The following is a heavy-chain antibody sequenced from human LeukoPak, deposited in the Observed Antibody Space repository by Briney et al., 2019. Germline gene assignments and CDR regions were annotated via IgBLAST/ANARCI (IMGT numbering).Heavy chain of an antibody. CDR2: ISGSGGSI. J-gene: IGHJ4*02. D-gene: IGHD5-24*01. CDR3: AKGGDGYNYYFDY. CDR1: GFTFSDYA. V-gene: IGHV3-23*01. Sequence: GGSLRLSCTASGFTFSDYAMSWVRQTLGKGLEWVSGISGSGGSIRYADSVKGRFIISRDNSKNTLYLQMNSLRAEDTAVYYCAKGGDGYNYYFDYWGQETLVTVSS.